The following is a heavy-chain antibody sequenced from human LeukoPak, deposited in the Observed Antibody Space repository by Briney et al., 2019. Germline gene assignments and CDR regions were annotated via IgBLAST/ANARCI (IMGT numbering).Heavy chain of an antibody. CDR3: ARARGYYDSSGYIY. CDR2: ISYDGSNK. J-gene: IGHJ4*02. D-gene: IGHD3-22*01. V-gene: IGHV3-30*04. Sequence: GGSLRLSCAASGFTFSSYAMHWVRQAPGKGLEWVAVISYDGSNKYYADSVKGRFTISRDNSKNTLYLQMNSLRAEDTAVYYCARARGYYDSSGYIYWGKGTLVTVSS. CDR1: GFTFSSYA.